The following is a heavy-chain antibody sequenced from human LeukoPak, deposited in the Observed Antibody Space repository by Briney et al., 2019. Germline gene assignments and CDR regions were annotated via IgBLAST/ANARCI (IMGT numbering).Heavy chain of an antibody. J-gene: IGHJ4*02. D-gene: IGHD3-22*01. CDR2: IIPIFGTA. CDR3: ARGLYYYDSSGYYYSYFDY. V-gene: IGHV1-69*05. CDR1: GGTFSSYA. Sequence: ASVKVSCKASGGTFSSYAISWVRQAPGQGLEWMGRIIPIFGTANCAQKFQGRVTITTDESTSTAYMELSSLRSEDTAVYYCARGLYYYDSSGYYYSYFDYWGQGTLVTVSS.